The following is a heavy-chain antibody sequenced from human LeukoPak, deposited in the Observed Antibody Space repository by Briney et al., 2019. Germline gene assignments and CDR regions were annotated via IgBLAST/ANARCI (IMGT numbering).Heavy chain of an antibody. CDR1: GGSISSYY. J-gene: IGHJ4*02. CDR3: ARMGSGTSFDY. Sequence: SETLSLTCTVSGGSISSYYWSWIRQPPGKGLEWIGYIYYSGSTNYNPSLKSRVTISVDTSKNQFSLKLSSVTAADTAVYYCARMGSGTSFDYWGQGTLVIVSS. CDR2: IYYSGST. V-gene: IGHV4-59*01. D-gene: IGHD2-2*01.